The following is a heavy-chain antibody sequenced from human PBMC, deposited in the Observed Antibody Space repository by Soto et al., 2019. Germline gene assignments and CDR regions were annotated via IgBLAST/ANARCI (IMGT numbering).Heavy chain of an antibody. CDR2: IYYSGST. CDR3: ARVRGAVYYDFWSGRNWFDP. D-gene: IGHD3-3*01. CDR1: GGSISSGDYY. Sequence: SETLSLTCTVSGGSISSGDYYWSWIRQPPGKGLEWIGYIYYSGSTYYNPSLKSRVTISVDTSKNQFSLKLSSVTAADTAVYYCARVRGAVYYDFWSGRNWFDPWGQGILVTVSS. V-gene: IGHV4-30-4*01. J-gene: IGHJ5*02.